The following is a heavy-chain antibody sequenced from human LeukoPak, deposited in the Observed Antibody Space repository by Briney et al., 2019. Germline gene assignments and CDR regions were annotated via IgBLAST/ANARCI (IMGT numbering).Heavy chain of an antibody. CDR1: GYTFTSYG. Sequence: ASVKVSCKASGYTFTSYGISWVRQAPGQGLEWMRWISAYNGNTNYAQKFQGRVTMTRNTSVTTAYMELSSLRSEDTAVYYCARGRGRTYCGGDCYPDYWGQGTLVTVSS. D-gene: IGHD2-21*02. J-gene: IGHJ4*02. CDR2: ISAYNGNT. CDR3: ARGRGRTYCGGDCYPDY. V-gene: IGHV1-18*01.